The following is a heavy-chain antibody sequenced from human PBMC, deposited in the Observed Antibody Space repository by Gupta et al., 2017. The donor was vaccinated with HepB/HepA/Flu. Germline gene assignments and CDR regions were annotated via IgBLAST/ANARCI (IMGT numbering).Heavy chain of an antibody. J-gene: IGHJ4*02. CDR3: ARAGRRSCDY. CDR2: INNSSSYK. V-gene: IGHV3-21*02. Sequence: EVQLVESGGGLVKPGGSLRLSCAASGFIFSNYTMNWVRQAPGKGLEWVSSINNSSSYKHYAGSVKGRLTISRDNAKNSLFLQMNNLRAEDTAVYYCARAGRRSCDYWGQGTLVTVSS. CDR1: GFIFSNYT.